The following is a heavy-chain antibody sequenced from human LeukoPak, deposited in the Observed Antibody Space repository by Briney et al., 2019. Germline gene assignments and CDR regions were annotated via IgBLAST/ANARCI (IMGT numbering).Heavy chain of an antibody. J-gene: IGHJ4*02. CDR3: ARSYYYDSSGYLYY. Sequence: GGSLRLSCAASGFTFSSYSMNWVRQAPGKGLVWVSRINNDGSSINYADSVKGRFTISRDNAKNTLYLQMNSLRAEDTAVYYCARSYYYDSSGYLYYWGQGTLVTVSS. V-gene: IGHV3-74*01. CDR2: INNDGSSI. CDR1: GFTFSSYS. D-gene: IGHD3-22*01.